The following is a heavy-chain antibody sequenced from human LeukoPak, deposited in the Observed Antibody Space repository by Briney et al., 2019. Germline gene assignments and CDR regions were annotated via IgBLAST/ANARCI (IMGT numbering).Heavy chain of an antibody. CDR1: GFSFSSYS. CDR2: ISSISSYI. J-gene: IGHJ4*02. Sequence: GGSLRLSCAASGFSFSSYSMNWVRQAPGKGLEWVSSISSISSYIYYADSVKGRFTISRDNAKNSLYLQMNSLRAEDSAVYYCARDRHHRFGELFPWGQGTRVTVSS. CDR3: ARDRHHRFGELFP. V-gene: IGHV3-21*01. D-gene: IGHD3-10*01.